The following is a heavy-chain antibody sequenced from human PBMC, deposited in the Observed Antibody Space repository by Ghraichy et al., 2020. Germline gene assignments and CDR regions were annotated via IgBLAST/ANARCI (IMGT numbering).Heavy chain of an antibody. D-gene: IGHD2-8*02. CDR1: GFTFSNYG. CDR3: ARGGVGTDY. Sequence: GGSLRLSCAVSGFTFSNYGMNWVRQAPGKGLEWVSFIDSSGNYINYADSVKGRFTISRDNAKNSLYLQMNSLRTEETAIYYCARGGVGTDYWGQGTLVTVSS. CDR2: IDSSGNYI. J-gene: IGHJ4*02. V-gene: IGHV3-21*01.